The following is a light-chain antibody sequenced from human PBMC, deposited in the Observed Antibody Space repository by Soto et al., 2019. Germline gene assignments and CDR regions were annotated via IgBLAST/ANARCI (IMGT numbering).Light chain of an antibody. Sequence: QSALTQPASVSGSPGQSITISCTGTSSDVGGYNYVSWYQQHPGKAPKLMIYKVSNRPSGVSNRFSGSKSGNTASLTISGLQAEDEADYYCSSYTSSSSVVFGGGTQLTVL. V-gene: IGLV2-14*01. CDR1: SSDVGGYNY. CDR2: KVS. CDR3: SSYTSSSSVV. J-gene: IGLJ2*01.